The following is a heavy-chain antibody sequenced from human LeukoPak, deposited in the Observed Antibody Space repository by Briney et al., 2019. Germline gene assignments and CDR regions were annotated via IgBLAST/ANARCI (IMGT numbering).Heavy chain of an antibody. CDR1: AYTFTGYY. V-gene: IGHV1-2*02. CDR3: ARNTAIVVVPAAHY. Sequence: ASVKVSCKASAYTFTGYYMHWVRQAPGQGLEWMGWINPNSGGTNYAQKFQGRVTMTRDTSISTAYVELSRLRSDDTAVYYCARNTAIVVVPAAHYWAQGTLVTVSS. D-gene: IGHD2-2*01. J-gene: IGHJ4*02. CDR2: INPNSGGT.